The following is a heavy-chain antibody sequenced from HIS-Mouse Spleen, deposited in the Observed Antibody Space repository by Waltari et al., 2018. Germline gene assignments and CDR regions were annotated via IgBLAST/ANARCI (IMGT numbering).Heavy chain of an antibody. CDR3: ARGHDYSNYFDY. D-gene: IGHD4-4*01. J-gene: IGHJ4*02. CDR2: RNPNSCNT. CDR1: GYTFTSYD. V-gene: IGHV1-8*01. Sequence: QVQLVQSGAEVKKPGASVKVSCKASGYTFTSYDINWVRQATGQGLECMWRRNPNSCNTGYSQKVQVRVTMTKNTSISTAYMELSSLRAEDTAVYYCARGHDYSNYFDYWGQGTLVTVSS.